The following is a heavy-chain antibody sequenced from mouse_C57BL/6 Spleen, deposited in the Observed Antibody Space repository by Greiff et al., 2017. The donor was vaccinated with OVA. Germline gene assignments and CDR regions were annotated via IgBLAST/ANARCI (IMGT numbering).Heavy chain of an antibody. V-gene: IGHV1-75*01. D-gene: IGHD2-2*01. J-gene: IGHJ3*01. CDR3: ARERGYGYDGAWFAY. CDR1: GYTFTDYY. CDR2: IFPGSGST. Sequence: VQLQQSGPELVKPGASVKISCKASGYTFTDYYINWVKQRPGQGLEWIGWIFPGSGSTYYNEKFKGKATLTVDKSSSTAYMLLSSLTSEDSAVYFCARERGYGYDGAWFAYWGQGTLVTVSA.